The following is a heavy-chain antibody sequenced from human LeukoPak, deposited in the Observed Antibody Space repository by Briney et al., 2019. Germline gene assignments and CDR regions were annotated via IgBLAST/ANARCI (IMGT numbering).Heavy chain of an antibody. Sequence: GGSLRLSCASSGFTFSDYYMSWLPQGPGKGLEGVSYISSSGSTIYYTGSVKGRFTISRDNAKNSLYLQMNSLRAEDTAVYYCARDRYYYYYGMDVWGQGTTVTVSS. CDR1: GFTFSDYY. CDR3: ARDRYYYYYGMDV. V-gene: IGHV3-11*01. J-gene: IGHJ6*02. CDR2: ISSSGSTI.